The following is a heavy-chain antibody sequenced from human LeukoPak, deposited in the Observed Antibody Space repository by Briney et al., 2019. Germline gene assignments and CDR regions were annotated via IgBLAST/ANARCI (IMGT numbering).Heavy chain of an antibody. CDR1: GFTVSGSY. J-gene: IGHJ4*02. CDR3: AKDLKAGTRDY. V-gene: IGHV3-53*01. D-gene: IGHD6-13*01. CDR2: IYAGGNT. Sequence: PGGSLRLSCAASGFTVSGSYMSWVRQAPGKGLEWVSIIYAGGNTYYADSVKGRFTISRDNSKNTLYLQMNSLRAEDTAVYYCAKDLKAGTRDYWGQGTLVTVSS.